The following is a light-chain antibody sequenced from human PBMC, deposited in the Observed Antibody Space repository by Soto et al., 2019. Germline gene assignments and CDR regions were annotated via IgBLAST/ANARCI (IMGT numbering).Light chain of an antibody. CDR1: QSVSSSY. CDR2: GAS. CDR3: QQSGRAPPST. V-gene: IGKV3-20*01. J-gene: IGKJ1*01. Sequence: EIVLLQSKSTLSLSAGERATLSCMGSQSVSSSYLAWYQQKPGQAPRLLIYGASSRATGIPDRFSGSGSGTDFTLTISSLEPEDFAFYYGQQSGRAPPSTCRQGTKV.